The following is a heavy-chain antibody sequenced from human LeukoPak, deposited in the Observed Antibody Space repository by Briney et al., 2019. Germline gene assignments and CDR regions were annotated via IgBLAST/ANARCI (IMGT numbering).Heavy chain of an antibody. CDR1: GYTFTSYY. J-gene: IGHJ4*02. V-gene: IGHV1-46*01. Sequence: ASVKVSCKASGYTFTSYYMHWVRQAPGQGLEWMGIINPSGVSTSYAQKFQGRVTMTRDMSTSTVYMELSSLRSEDTAVYYCARSRFFDYYDSSGYYYWGQGTLVTVSS. CDR2: INPSGVST. D-gene: IGHD3-22*01. CDR3: ARSRFFDYYDSSGYYY.